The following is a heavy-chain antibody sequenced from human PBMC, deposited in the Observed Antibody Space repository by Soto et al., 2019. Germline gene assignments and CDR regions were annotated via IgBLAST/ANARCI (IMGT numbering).Heavy chain of an antibody. CDR3: ARRGIRTVHFDY. CDR1: GFSLSTSGMC. CDR2: ICWDDAK. V-gene: IGHV2-5*02. Sequence: QITLKESGPTLVKPTQTLTLTCTFSGFSLSTSGMCVVWIRQPPGKAVEWLALICWDDAKRYSPSLKSRLTITEDTSKNHVVLTMANLDPVDTATYYCARRGIRTVHFDYWGQGTLVTVSS. D-gene: IGHD3-10*01. J-gene: IGHJ4*02.